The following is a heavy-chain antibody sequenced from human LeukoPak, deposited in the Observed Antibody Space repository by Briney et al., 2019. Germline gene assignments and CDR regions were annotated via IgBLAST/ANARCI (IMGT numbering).Heavy chain of an antibody. D-gene: IGHD1-20*01. CDR2: IYSGGST. Sequence: PGGSLRLSCAASGFTVSSNYMSWVRQAPGKGLEWVSVIYSGGSTYYADSVKGRFTISRDNSKNTLYLQMNSLRAEDTAVYYCARGNYNWNLSYYNYYGMDVWGQGTTVTVSS. J-gene: IGHJ6*02. V-gene: IGHV3-53*01. CDR3: ARGNYNWNLSYYNYYGMDV. CDR1: GFTVSSNY.